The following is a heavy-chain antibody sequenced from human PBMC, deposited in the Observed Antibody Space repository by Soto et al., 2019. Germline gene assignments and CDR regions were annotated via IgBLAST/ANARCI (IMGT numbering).Heavy chain of an antibody. CDR2: IYYGGSS. CDR3: ARRSYGDNFDP. V-gene: IGHV4-39*01. Sequence: SETLSLTCSVSGGSISSENYSCCWIRQPPGKGLEWIVCIYYGGSSFQNPSLRSRVTVSVDTSKNQFSLKLSSVTAADTAVYYCARRSYGDNFDPWGQGTLVTSPQ. J-gene: IGHJ5*02. CDR1: GGSISSENYS. D-gene: IGHD4-17*01.